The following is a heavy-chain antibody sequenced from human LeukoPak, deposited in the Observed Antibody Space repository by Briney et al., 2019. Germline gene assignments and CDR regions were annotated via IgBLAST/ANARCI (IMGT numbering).Heavy chain of an antibody. J-gene: IGHJ4*02. CDR1: GFTFGKYW. Sequence: GGSLRLSCVASGFTFGKYWMSWVRQAPGKGLEWVANIKLDGSEKNYVDSVKGRFTISRDDTKNSLYLQMNSLRVEDTAVFYCARDQYDTWSRRGNFDSWGQGTLVIVSS. V-gene: IGHV3-7*03. CDR3: ARDQYDTWSRRGNFDS. CDR2: IKLDGSEK. D-gene: IGHD3-3*01.